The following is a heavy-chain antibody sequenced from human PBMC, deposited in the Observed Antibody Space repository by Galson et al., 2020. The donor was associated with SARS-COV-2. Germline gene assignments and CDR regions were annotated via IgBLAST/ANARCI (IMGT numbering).Heavy chain of an antibody. Sequence: SCATSGFTFSSYSMNWVRQAPGKGLEWVSYISSSGSTIFYADSVKGRFTVSREYAKNSLYLQMNRLRNEDTAVYYCARDSTTVSGLDVWGQGTTVTVSS. V-gene: IGHV3-48*02. J-gene: IGHJ6*02. CDR3: ARDSTTVSGLDV. CDR1: GFTFSSYS. CDR2: ISSSGSTI. D-gene: IGHD4-17*01.